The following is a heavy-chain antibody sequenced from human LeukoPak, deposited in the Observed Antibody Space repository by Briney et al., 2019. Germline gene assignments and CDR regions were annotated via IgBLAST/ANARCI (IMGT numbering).Heavy chain of an antibody. CDR1: GYTFTSYG. V-gene: IGHV1-18*01. J-gene: IGHJ4*02. Sequence: ASXXVSCKASGYTFTSYGISWVRQAPGQGVEWMGWISAYNGNTNYAQKLQGRVTITTETSKSRAYMELRRLRSDDTAVYYCARLGRYYYGSGDWGQGTLVTVSS. CDR3: ARLGRYYYGSGD. D-gene: IGHD3-10*01. CDR2: ISAYNGNT.